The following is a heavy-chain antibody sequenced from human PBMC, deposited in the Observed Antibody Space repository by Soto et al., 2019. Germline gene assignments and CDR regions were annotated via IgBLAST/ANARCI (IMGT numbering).Heavy chain of an antibody. CDR3: ARVGLGYCSSTSCPIYGPYYYYYMDV. CDR1: GFTFSDYY. D-gene: IGHD2-2*01. Sequence: QVQLVESGGGLVKPGGSLRLSCAASGFTFSDYYMSWIRQAPGKGLEWVSYISSSGSTIYYADSVKGRFTISRDNAMNSLYLQMNSLRAEDTAVYYCARVGLGYCSSTSCPIYGPYYYYYMDVWGKGTTVTVSS. J-gene: IGHJ6*03. V-gene: IGHV3-11*01. CDR2: ISSSGSTI.